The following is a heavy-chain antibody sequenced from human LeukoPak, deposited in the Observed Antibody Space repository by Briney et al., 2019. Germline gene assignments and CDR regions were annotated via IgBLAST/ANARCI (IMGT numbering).Heavy chain of an antibody. CDR1: GDSVSSNSAA. V-gene: IGHV6-1*01. J-gene: IGHJ4*02. D-gene: IGHD3-22*01. CDR3: AGEEGDYYDSSGYYHFDY. CDR2: TYYRSKWYN. Sequence: SQTLSLTCAISGDSVSSNSAAWNWIRQSPSRGLEWLGRTYYRSKWYNDYAVSVKSRITINPDTSKNQFSLQLNSVTPEDTAVYYCAGEEGDYYDSSGYYHFDYWGQGTLVTVSS.